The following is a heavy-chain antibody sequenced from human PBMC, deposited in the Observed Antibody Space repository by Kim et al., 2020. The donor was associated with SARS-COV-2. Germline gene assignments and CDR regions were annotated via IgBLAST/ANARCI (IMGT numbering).Heavy chain of an antibody. CDR2: IWYDGSNK. V-gene: IGHV3-33*01. CDR3: ARDVYSTNWAPYYGMDV. Sequence: GGSLRLSCAASGFTFSSYGIHWVRQAPGKGLEWVAVIWYDGSNKFYADSVKGRFTISRDISKNTLYLQMNSLRAEDTAVYYCARDVYSTNWAPYYGMDVWGQGTTVTVSS. J-gene: IGHJ6*02. CDR1: GFTFSSYG. D-gene: IGHD6-13*01.